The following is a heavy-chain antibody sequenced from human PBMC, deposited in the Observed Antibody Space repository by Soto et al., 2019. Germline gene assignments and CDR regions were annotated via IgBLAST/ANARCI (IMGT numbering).Heavy chain of an antibody. V-gene: IGHV3-30*04. CDR2: ISNDGRND. D-gene: IGHD6-19*01. CDR1: GFRFSNYA. J-gene: IGHJ4*02. CDR3: ARAFLAGTGGDF. Sequence: PGGSPRLSCAASGFRFSNYAMQWVRHAPGKGLEWVTVISNDGRNDYYADSVKGRFTIFRDNSKNTLFLQMNSLRAEDTAVYYCARAFLAGTGGDFWGQGTLVTVSS.